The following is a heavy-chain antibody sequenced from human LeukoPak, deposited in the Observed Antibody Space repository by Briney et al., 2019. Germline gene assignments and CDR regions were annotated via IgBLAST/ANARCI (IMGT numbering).Heavy chain of an antibody. CDR1: AFAFSSYA. Sequence: QPGGSLRLSCAASAFAFSSYAMSWVRQAPGKGLERVSYISGSGNTVYYADSVKGRFTISRDNAKNSLYLQMSSLRAEDTAVYYCARDPAGVDYWGQGTLVTVSS. D-gene: IGHD3-10*01. J-gene: IGHJ4*02. CDR3: ARDPAGVDY. CDR2: ISGSGNTV. V-gene: IGHV3-48*03.